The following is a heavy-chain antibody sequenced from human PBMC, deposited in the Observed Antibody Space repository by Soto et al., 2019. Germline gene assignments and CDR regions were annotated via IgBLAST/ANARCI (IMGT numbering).Heavy chain of an antibody. CDR2: IRGGGGRT. CDR1: GFTFSNYA. CDR3: AKEYDILTGSDH. V-gene: IGHV3-23*01. Sequence: GGSLRLSCAASGFTFSNYAMSWVRQAPGKGLEWVSGIRGGGGRTYYADSVKGRFTISRGNSKNTLFLQMNSLRVEDTALYYCAKEYDILTGSDHWGPGTLVTVSS. D-gene: IGHD3-9*01. J-gene: IGHJ4*02.